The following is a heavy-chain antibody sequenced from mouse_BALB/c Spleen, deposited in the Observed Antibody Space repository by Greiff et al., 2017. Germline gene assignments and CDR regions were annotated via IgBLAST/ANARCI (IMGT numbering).Heavy chain of an antibody. Sequence: VQLQQSGAELVRSGASVKLSCTASGFNIKDYYMHWVKQRPEQGLEWIGWIDPENGDTEYAPKFQGKATMTADTTSNTAYLQLSSLTSEDTAVYYCNAYGNLDYWGQGTTLTVSS. CDR2: IDPENGDT. D-gene: IGHD2-10*02. V-gene: IGHV14-4*02. J-gene: IGHJ2*01. CDR3: NAYGNLDY. CDR1: GFNIKDYY.